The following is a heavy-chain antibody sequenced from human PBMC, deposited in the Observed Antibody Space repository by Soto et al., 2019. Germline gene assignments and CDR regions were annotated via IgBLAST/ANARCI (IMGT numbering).Heavy chain of an antibody. CDR1: GGSISSYY. V-gene: IGHV4-59*01. Sequence: SETLSLTCTVSGGSISSYYWSWIRQPPGKGLEWIGYIYYSGSTNYNPSLKGRVTIIIDTSKNQFSLKLSSVTAADTAVYYCARGEYQLPQNYWFDPWGQGIPVTVSS. J-gene: IGHJ5*02. CDR2: IYYSGST. D-gene: IGHD2-2*01. CDR3: ARGEYQLPQNYWFDP.